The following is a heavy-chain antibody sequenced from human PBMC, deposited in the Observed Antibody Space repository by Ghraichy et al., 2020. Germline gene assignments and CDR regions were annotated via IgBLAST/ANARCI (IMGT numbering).Heavy chain of an antibody. CDR2: IYYSGST. Sequence: SETLSLTCTVSGGSISSSSYYWGWIRQPPGKGLEWIGSIYYSGSTYYNPSLKSRVTISVDTSKNQFSLKLSSVTAADTAVYYCARIKYYYDSSGYGSYWYFDLWGRGTLVTVSS. D-gene: IGHD3-22*01. CDR1: GGSISSSSYY. V-gene: IGHV4-39*07. J-gene: IGHJ2*01. CDR3: ARIKYYYDSSGYGSYWYFDL.